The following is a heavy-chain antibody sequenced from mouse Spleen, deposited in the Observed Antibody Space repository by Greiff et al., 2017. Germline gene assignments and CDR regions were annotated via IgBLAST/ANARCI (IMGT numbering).Heavy chain of an antibody. Sequence: EVQLVESGGGLVQPGGSRKLSCAASGFTFSSFGMHWVRQAPEEGLEWVTYISSGSSTIYYADTVKGRFTISRDNPKNTLFLQMTSLRSEDTAMYYCAREGQLGLRNYAMDYWGQGTSVTVSS. J-gene: IGHJ4*01. D-gene: IGHD3-1*01. V-gene: IGHV5-17*02. CDR2: ISSGSSTI. CDR1: GFTFSSFG. CDR3: AREGQLGLRNYAMDY.